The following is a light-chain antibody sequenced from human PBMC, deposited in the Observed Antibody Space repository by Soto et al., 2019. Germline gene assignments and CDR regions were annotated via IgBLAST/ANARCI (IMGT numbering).Light chain of an antibody. V-gene: IGLV2-14*01. CDR3: SSYTGSRNLVV. Sequence: QSALTQPASVSGSPGQSVTISCTGTSSDVGGYNYVYWYQQHPGKAPQLMIYDVSNRPSGVSDRFSGSKSGNTASLTISGLQAEDEADYYCSSYTGSRNLVVFGGGTKLTVL. J-gene: IGLJ2*01. CDR1: SSDVGGYNY. CDR2: DVS.